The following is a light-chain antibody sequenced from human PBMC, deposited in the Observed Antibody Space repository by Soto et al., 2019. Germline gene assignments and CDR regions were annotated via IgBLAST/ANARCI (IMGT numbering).Light chain of an antibody. J-gene: IGKJ1*01. CDR2: GAS. CDR1: QIVSRN. V-gene: IGKV3-15*01. Sequence: EIVMTKSPAPLSVSLGGRAPPSWRASQIVSRNLAWYQQKPGPAPRLLIYGASTRATGIPARFSGSGSGTEFTPTISSLQSEDFAVYYCQQYNNSWTFGQGTKVDIK. CDR3: QQYNNSWT.